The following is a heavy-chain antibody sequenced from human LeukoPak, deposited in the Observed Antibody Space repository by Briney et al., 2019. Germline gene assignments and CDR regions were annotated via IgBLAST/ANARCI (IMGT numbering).Heavy chain of an antibody. J-gene: IGHJ4*02. D-gene: IGHD4/OR15-4a*01. V-gene: IGHV4-39*01. CDR3: ARRPGEYGGNDFDY. Sequence: SEALSLTCTVSGGSINSRSDYWGWIRQPPGKGLEWIGSIYYSGSTHYNPSLKSRVTMSIDTSKNQFSLRLSSVTAADTAVYYCARRPGEYGGNDFDYWGQGTLVTVSS. CDR1: GGSINSRSDY. CDR2: IYYSGST.